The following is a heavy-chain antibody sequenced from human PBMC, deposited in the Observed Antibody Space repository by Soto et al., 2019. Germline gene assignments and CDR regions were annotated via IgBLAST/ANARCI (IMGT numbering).Heavy chain of an antibody. J-gene: IGHJ5*02. D-gene: IGHD6-19*01. CDR1: GGSVSSHY. Sequence: LSLTCSVSGGSVSSHYWSWVRQPAGKGLEWIGRIYISGNTKYNPSFKSRVTMSVDTSKNQVSLRLSSVTAADTAVYYCARELKPYNSGWYFTLSWSQGTQVTVSS. V-gene: IGHV4-4*07. CDR3: ARELKPYNSGWYFTLS. CDR2: IYISGNT.